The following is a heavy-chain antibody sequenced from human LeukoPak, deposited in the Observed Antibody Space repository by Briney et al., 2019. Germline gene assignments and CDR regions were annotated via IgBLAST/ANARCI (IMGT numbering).Heavy chain of an antibody. CDR1: GFTFRSYS. D-gene: IGHD4-11*01. CDR3: ARDSITTDYYMDV. CDR2: ISSSSNYI. Sequence: GGSLRLSCAASGFTFRSYSMNWVRQAPGKGLEWVSSISSSSNYIYYSDSVKGRFTISRDNAKNSLYLQMNSLRAEDTAVYYCARDSITTDYYMDVWGKGTTVTVS. V-gene: IGHV3-21*01. J-gene: IGHJ6*03.